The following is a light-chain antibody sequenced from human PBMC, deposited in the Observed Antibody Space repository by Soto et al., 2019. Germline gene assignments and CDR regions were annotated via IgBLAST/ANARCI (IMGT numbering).Light chain of an antibody. CDR2: G. V-gene: IGLV1-40*01. CDR1: SSNIGAGYD. Sequence: QSVLTQPPSVSGAPGQRVTISCTGTSSNIGAGYDVHWYQQLPGTAPKLLSYGDRFSGSKSGTSAYLAITGLKAEDEADYFRQSFDSSLSAHVVFGGGIKLTVL. CDR3: QSFDSSLSAHVV. J-gene: IGLJ2*01.